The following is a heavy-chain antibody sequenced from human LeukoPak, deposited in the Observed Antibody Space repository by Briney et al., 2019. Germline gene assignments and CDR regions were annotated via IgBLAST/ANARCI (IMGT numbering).Heavy chain of an antibody. J-gene: IGHJ4*02. CDR3: ARDQLYCSGGICYFDY. CDR2: ISGNGGST. CDR1: GFTFSSYA. Sequence: GGSLRLSCSASGFTFSSYAIHWVRQAPGKGLEYVSAISGNGGSTYYADSVKGRFTISRDNTKNTLYLQMNSLRVEDTAVYYCARDQLYCSGGICYFDYWGQGTLVTVSS. D-gene: IGHD2-15*01. V-gene: IGHV3-64*04.